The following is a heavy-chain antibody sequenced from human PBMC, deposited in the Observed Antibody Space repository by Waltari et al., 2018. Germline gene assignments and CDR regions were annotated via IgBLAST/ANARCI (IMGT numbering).Heavy chain of an antibody. CDR2: ISAYDGST. J-gene: IGHJ4*02. CDR3: SRLAHHGVSGGDF. V-gene: IGHV1-18*04. D-gene: IGHD3-10*01. CDR1: GYTFISNA. Sequence: QVQLVQSGAELTKPGASVRVSCKASGYTFISNAINWVRQAPGQGLEWMGWISAYDGSTEYAQIFQDRISMSTDTSTRTAYMELRSLTPDDSAVYYCSRLAHHGVSGGDFWGQGTLITVSS.